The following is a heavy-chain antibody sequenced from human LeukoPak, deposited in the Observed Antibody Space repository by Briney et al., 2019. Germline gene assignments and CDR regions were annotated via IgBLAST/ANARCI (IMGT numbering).Heavy chain of an antibody. CDR3: ARRVGTITTIDFDY. J-gene: IGHJ4*02. CDR1: GYTFTGYY. Sequence: ASVKVSCKASGYTFTGYYVHWVRQAPGQGLEWMGWINPNNGGTNYAQKFQVRVTMTRDTSTSTAYMELSRLRSDDTAVYFCARRVGTITTIDFDYWGQGTLVTVSS. CDR2: INPNNGGT. V-gene: IGHV1-2*02. D-gene: IGHD5-24*01.